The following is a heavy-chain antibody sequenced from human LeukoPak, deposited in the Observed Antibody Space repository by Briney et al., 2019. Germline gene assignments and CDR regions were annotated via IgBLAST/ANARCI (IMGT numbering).Heavy chain of an antibody. Sequence: SQTLSLTCTVSGGSISSGDYYWSWIRQPPGKGLGWIGYIYYSGTTYYNPSLKSRVTISVDTSKNQFSLKLSSVTAADTAVYYCAREVYYYDSSGYYFDYWGQGTLVTVSS. D-gene: IGHD3-22*01. CDR1: GGSISSGDYY. CDR3: AREVYYYDSSGYYFDY. V-gene: IGHV4-30-4*08. CDR2: IYYSGTT. J-gene: IGHJ4*02.